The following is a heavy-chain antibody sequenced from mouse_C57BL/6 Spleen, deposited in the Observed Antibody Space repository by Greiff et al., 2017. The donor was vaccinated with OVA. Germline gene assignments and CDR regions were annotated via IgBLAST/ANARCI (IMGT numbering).Heavy chain of an antibody. CDR2: IDPNSGGT. V-gene: IGHV1-72*01. D-gene: IGHD1-1*01. J-gene: IGHJ1*03. CDR3: ARPHITTVVYWYFDV. Sequence: VQLQQPGAELVKPGASVKLSCKASGYTFTSYWMHWVKQRPGRGLEWIGRIDPNSGGTKYNEKFKSKATLTVDKPSSTAYMQLSSLTSEDSAVYYCARPHITTVVYWYFDVWGTGTTVTVSS. CDR1: GYTFTSYW.